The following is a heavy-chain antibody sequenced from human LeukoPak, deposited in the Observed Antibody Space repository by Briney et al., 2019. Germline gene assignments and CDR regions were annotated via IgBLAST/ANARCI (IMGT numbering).Heavy chain of an antibody. J-gene: IGHJ5*02. CDR1: GYTFTGYY. V-gene: IGHV1-2*02. CDR2: INPNSGGT. D-gene: IGHD6-13*01. CDR3: ARDRYPGRSWYSTNWFDP. Sequence: ASVKVSCKASGYTFTGYYMHWVRQAPGQGLEWMGWINPNSGGTNYAQKFQGRVTMTRDTSISTAYMELRRLRSDDTAVYYCARDRYPGRSWYSTNWFDPWGQGTLVTVSS.